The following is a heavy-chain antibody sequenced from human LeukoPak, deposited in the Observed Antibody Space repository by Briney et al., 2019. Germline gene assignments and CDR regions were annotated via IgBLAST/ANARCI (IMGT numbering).Heavy chain of an antibody. J-gene: IGHJ4*02. Sequence: SETLSLTCAVSGGSIGSSNWWSWVRQPPGKGLEWIGQIYHSGSTNYNPSLKSRVTISVDKSNNHFSLKLSSVTAADTAVYYCARDGGGSDCWGQGTLVTVSS. D-gene: IGHD2-15*01. V-gene: IGHV4-4*02. CDR1: GGSIGSSNW. CDR3: ARDGGGSDC. CDR2: IYHSGST.